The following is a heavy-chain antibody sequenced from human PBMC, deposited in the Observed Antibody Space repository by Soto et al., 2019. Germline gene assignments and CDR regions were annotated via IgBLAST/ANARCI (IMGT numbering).Heavy chain of an antibody. CDR3: AREPRGEATDNWNYVDY. V-gene: IGHV1-2*02. J-gene: IGHJ4*02. CDR1: GCTFTGYY. D-gene: IGHD1-20*01. Sequence: ASVKVSCKASGCTFTGYYMHWVRQAPGQGLEWMGWINPNSGGTNYAQKFQGRVTMTRDTSISTAYMELSRLRSDDTAVYYCAREPRGEATDNWNYVDYWGRGTLVNASS. CDR2: INPNSGGT.